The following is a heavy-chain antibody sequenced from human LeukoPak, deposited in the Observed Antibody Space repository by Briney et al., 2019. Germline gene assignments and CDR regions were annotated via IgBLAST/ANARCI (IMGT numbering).Heavy chain of an antibody. CDR1: GGSISSGGYY. CDR2: IYYSGST. J-gene: IGHJ5*02. D-gene: IGHD2-21*01. V-gene: IGHV4-31*03. CDR3: ARGWWLHSEANWFDP. Sequence: SQTLSLTCTVSGGSISSGGYYWSWLRQHPGKGLEWIGYIYYSGSTYYNPSLKSRVTISVDTSKNQFSLKLSSVTAADTAVYYCARGWWLHSEANWFDPWGQGTLVTVSS.